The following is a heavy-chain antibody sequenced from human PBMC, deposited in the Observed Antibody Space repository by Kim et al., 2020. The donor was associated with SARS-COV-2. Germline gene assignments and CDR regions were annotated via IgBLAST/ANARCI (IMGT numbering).Heavy chain of an antibody. Sequence: SETLSLTCTVSGGSISSYYWSWIRQPPGKGLEWIGYIYYSGSTNYNPSLKSRVTISVDTSKNQSSLKLSSVTAADTAVYYCARKGGSSGGGAFDIWGQGTMVTVSS. CDR3: ARKGGSSGGGAFDI. V-gene: IGHV4-59*13. D-gene: IGHD6-19*01. CDR2: IYYSGST. J-gene: IGHJ3*02. CDR1: GGSISSYY.